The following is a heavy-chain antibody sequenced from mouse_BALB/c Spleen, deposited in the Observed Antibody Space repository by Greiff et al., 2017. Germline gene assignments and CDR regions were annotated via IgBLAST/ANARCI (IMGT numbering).Heavy chain of an antibody. D-gene: IGHD2-14*01. V-gene: IGHV4-1*02. CDR1: GFDFSRYW. CDR2: INPDSSTI. Sequence: EVKLLESGGGLVQPGGSLKLSCAASGFDFSRYWMSWVRQAPGKGLEWIGEINPDSSTINYTPSLKDKFIISRDNAKNTLYLQMSKVRSEDTALYYCARRYRYDGSWFAYWGQGTLVTVSA. CDR3: ARRYRYDGSWFAY. J-gene: IGHJ3*01.